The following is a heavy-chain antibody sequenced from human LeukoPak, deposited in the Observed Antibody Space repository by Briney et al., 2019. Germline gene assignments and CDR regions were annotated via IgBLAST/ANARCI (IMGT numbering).Heavy chain of an antibody. CDR2: INHSGST. Sequence: SQTLSLTCAVSGGSISSGGYSWSWIRQPPGKGLEWIGYINHSGSTNYNPSLKSRVTISVDTSKNQFSLKLSSVTAADTAVYYCARGRQPPCSHRCWRDKYYFDYWGQGTLVTVSS. D-gene: IGHD2-8*01. J-gene: IGHJ4*02. CDR3: ARGRQPPCSHRCWRDKYYFDY. V-gene: IGHV4-30-2*01. CDR1: GGSISSGGYS.